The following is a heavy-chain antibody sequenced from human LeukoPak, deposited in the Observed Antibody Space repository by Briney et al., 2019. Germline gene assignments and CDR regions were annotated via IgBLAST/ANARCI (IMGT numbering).Heavy chain of an antibody. CDR3: ARDNNDFWSSYPFFDY. Sequence: SETLSLTCTVSGGSISSYYWSWTRQSAGKGLEWIGRIYNSGYTNYNPSLKSRVTMSIDTSKNQFSLKLSSVTAADTAVYYCARDNNDFWSSYPFFDYWGQGTLVTVSS. J-gene: IGHJ4*02. V-gene: IGHV4-4*07. CDR2: IYNSGYT. CDR1: GGSISSYY. D-gene: IGHD3-3*01.